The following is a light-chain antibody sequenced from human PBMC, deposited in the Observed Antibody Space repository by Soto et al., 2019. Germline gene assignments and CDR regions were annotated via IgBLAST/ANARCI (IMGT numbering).Light chain of an antibody. CDR1: QSVSSSY. J-gene: IGKJ1*01. CDR3: QQYGNSPPT. V-gene: IGKV3-20*01. CDR2: GAS. Sequence: EIVLTQSPGTLSLSPGERATLSCRASQSVSSSYLAWYQQKPGQAPRFLIYGASSRASGIPDRFSGSGSGTDFTLTISRLEPEDFAVYYCQQYGNSPPTFGQGTRW.